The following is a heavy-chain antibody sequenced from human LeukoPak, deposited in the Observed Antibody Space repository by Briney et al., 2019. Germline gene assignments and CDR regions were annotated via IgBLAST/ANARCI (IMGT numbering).Heavy chain of an antibody. D-gene: IGHD2-2*01. V-gene: IGHV3-23*01. CDR1: GFTFSSYA. J-gene: IGHJ5*02. Sequence: GGSLRLSCAASGFTFSSYAMSWVRQAPGKGLEWVSAISGSGGSTYYADSVKGRFTISRDNSKNTLYLQMNSLRAEDTAVYYCARGPTYCSSTSCGKYNWFDPWGQGTLVTVSS. CDR3: ARGPTYCSSTSCGKYNWFDP. CDR2: ISGSGGST.